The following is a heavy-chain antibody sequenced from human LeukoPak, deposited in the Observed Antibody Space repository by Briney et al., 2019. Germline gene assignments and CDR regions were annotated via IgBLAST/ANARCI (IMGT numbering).Heavy chain of an antibody. CDR2: IRSSGGST. V-gene: IGHV3-23*01. CDR1: GFTLNSYA. J-gene: IGHJ4*02. CDR3: AKAIAVAEGYFDY. D-gene: IGHD6-13*01. Sequence: GGSLRLSCAASGFTLNSYAMSWVRQDPGKGLEWVSTIRSSGGSTYYADSVKGRFTISRDNSKNTLYLQMNSLRAEDTAVYYCAKAIAVAEGYFDYWGQGTLVTVSS.